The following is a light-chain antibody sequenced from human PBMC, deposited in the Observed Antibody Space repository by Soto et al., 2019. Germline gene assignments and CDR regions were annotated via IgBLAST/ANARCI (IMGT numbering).Light chain of an antibody. CDR1: SSDVGGYSY. CDR3: CSYAGTYTVV. J-gene: IGLJ2*01. CDR2: DVS. V-gene: IGLV2-11*01. Sequence: QSALTQPRSVSGSPGQSVTISCTGTSSDVGGYSYVSWYQQHPGKAPKFIIYDVSKRPSGVPDRFSGSKSGNTASLTISGLQAEDEADYYCCSYAGTYTVVFGGGTKLTVL.